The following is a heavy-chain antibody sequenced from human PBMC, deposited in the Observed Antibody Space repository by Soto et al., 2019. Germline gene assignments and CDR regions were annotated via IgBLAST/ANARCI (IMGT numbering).Heavy chain of an antibody. J-gene: IGHJ4*02. CDR2: LIPLFGTT. Sequence: QVQLVQSGAEVKKPGSSVKVSCEASGGTFSGHAISWVRQAPGQGPEWMGGLIPLFGTTQHAQNFQDRITSPADKSTRTGCMELTGLRFEDTAIYDCAQGHNWGYRFDSWSQGPLVTVSS. D-gene: IGHD7-27*01. CDR1: GGTFSGHA. V-gene: IGHV1-69*06. CDR3: AQGHNWGYRFDS.